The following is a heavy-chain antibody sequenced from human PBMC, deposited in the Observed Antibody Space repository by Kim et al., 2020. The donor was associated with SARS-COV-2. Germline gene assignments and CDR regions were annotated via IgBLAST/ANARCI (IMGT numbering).Heavy chain of an antibody. D-gene: IGHD3-10*01. V-gene: IGHV1-46*01. Sequence: KFQGRVTMTRDTSTSTVYMELSSLRSEDTAVYYCAREGVRGVIWANWFDPWGQGTLVTVSS. J-gene: IGHJ5*02. CDR3: AREGVRGVIWANWFDP.